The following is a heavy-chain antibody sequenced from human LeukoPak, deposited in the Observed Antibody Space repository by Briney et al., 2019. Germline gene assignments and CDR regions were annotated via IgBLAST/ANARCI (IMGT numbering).Heavy chain of an antibody. CDR1: GGTFSSYA. D-gene: IGHD4-23*01. CDR2: IIPIFGTA. J-gene: IGHJ2*01. CDR3: ARDTPTVDWYFDL. V-gene: IGHV1-69*01. Sequence: GSSVKVSCKASGGTFSSYAISWVRQAPGQGLEWMGGIIPIFGTANYAQKFQGRVTITADESTSTAYMELSSLRSDDTAVYYCARDTPTVDWYFDLWGRGTLVTVSS.